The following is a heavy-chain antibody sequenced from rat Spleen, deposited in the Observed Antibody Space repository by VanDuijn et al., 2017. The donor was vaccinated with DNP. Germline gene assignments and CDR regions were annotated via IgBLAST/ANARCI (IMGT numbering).Heavy chain of an antibody. CDR2: TNYNGGST. V-gene: IGHV5-22*01. J-gene: IGHJ2*01. Sequence: EVQLVESGGGLVQPGGSLKLSCAASGFTFSDYYMAWVRQAPTKGLEWVAYTNYNGGSTYNGDYVKGRFTISRDNAKSTLYLQMNSLRSEDMATYYCARHVLPLRIWDYWGQGVMVTVSS. CDR1: GFTFSDYY. D-gene: IGHD1-3*01. CDR3: ARHVLPLRIWDY.